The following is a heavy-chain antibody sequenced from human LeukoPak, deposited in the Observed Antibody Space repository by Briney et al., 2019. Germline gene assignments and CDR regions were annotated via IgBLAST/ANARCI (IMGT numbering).Heavy chain of an antibody. CDR2: IIPIFGTA. D-gene: IGHD4-17*01. CDR3: ARDDYGDYGSSDY. V-gene: IGHV1-69*13. CDR1: GGSFIRYA. J-gene: IGHJ4*02. Sequence: GASVKVSCKASGGSFIRYAISWVRQAPGQGLEWMGGIIPIFGTANYAQKFQGRVTITADESTSTAYMELSSLRSEDTAVYYCARDDYGDYGSSDYWGQGTLVTVSP.